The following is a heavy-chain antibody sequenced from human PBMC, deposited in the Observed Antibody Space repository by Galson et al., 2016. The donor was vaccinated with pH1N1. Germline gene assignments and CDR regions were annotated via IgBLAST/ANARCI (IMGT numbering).Heavy chain of an antibody. D-gene: IGHD1-26*01. J-gene: IGHJ4*02. Sequence: SETLSLTCGVSGYSLSSNYYGAWIRQPPGKGLEWIGSIGHSGHTYYNPSLQSRVTISLDTSKNSFSLNLNSVTAADTAVYYCARLRWEFLRGPDIDIFYFDYWGQGTLVTVSS. CDR1: GYSLSSNYY. CDR3: ARLRWEFLRGPDIDIFYFDY. V-gene: IGHV4-38-2*01. CDR2: IGHSGHT.